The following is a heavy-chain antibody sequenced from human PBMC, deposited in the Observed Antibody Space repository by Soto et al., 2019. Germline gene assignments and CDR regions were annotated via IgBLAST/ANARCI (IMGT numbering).Heavy chain of an antibody. J-gene: IGHJ4*02. CDR2: ISSDINYI. V-gene: IGHV3-21*02. D-gene: IGHD2-15*01. Sequence: EVQLVESGGGLVEPGGSLRLSCAASGFTFSDYSMYWMRQAPGKGLEWVASISSDINYIYYRESVEDPFTISRDNAKHPLYLQMTGLGAEDPAVYYCARAITCSGASCCGGGDYGGQGTLVTVSS. CDR3: ARAITCSGASCCGGGDY. CDR1: GFTFSDYS.